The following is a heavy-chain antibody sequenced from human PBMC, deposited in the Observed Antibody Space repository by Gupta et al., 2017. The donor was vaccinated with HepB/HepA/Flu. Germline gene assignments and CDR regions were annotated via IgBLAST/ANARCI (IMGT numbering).Heavy chain of an antibody. J-gene: IGHJ2*01. Sequence: QVQLVESGGGVVQPGRSLRLSCAASGFTFSSYAMHWVRQAPGKGLEWVAVISYDGSNKYYADSVKGRFTISRDNSKNTLYLQMNSLRAEDTAVYYCARDPASGSYYGWYFDLWGRGTLVTVSS. D-gene: IGHD1-26*01. CDR1: GFTFSSYA. V-gene: IGHV3-30-3*01. CDR2: ISYDGSNK. CDR3: ARDPASGSYYGWYFDL.